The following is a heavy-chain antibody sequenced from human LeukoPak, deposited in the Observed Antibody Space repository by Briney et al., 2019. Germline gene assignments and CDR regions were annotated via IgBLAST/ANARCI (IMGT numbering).Heavy chain of an antibody. CDR1: GFTFSSYS. CDR3: ARAGGYSYGSPHNWFDP. D-gene: IGHD5-18*01. J-gene: IGHJ5*02. Sequence: ESGGSLRLSCAASGFTFSSYSMNWVRQAPGKGLEWVSSISSSSSYIYYADSVRGRFTISRDNAKNSLYLQMNSLRAEDTAVYYCARAGGYSYGSPHNWFDPWGQGTLVTVSS. CDR2: ISSSSSYI. V-gene: IGHV3-21*04.